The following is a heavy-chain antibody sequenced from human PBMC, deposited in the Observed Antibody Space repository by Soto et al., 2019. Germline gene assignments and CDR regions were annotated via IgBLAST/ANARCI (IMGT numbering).Heavy chain of an antibody. CDR2: INPNSGGT. J-gene: IGHJ3*02. D-gene: IGHD3-10*01. Sequence: ASVKVSCKASGYTFTGYYMHWVRQAPGQGLEGMGWINPNSGGTNYAQKFQGRVTMTRDTSISTAYMELSRLRSDDTAVYSCARSYGSGSYYNFSFDIWGQGTMVTVSS. CDR1: GYTFTGYY. CDR3: ARSYGSGSYYNFSFDI. V-gene: IGHV1-2*02.